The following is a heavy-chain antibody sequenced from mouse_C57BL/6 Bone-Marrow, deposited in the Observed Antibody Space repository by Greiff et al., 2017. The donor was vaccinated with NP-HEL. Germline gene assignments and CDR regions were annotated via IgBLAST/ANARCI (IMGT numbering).Heavy chain of an antibody. J-gene: IGHJ1*03. Sequence: VQLQQPGAELVMPGASVKLSCKASGYTFTSYWMHWVKQRPGQGLEWIGEIDTSDSYTNYNQKFKGKSTLTVDKSSSTAYMQLSSLTSEDSAVYYCARRGLLRWYFDVWGTGTTVTVSS. CDR2: IDTSDSYT. CDR1: GYTFTSYW. V-gene: IGHV1-69*01. D-gene: IGHD1-1*01. CDR3: ARRGLLRWYFDV.